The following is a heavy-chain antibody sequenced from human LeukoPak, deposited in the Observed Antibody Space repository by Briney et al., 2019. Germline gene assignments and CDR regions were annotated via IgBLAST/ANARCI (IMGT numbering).Heavy chain of an antibody. D-gene: IGHD6-19*01. CDR2: IYHSGST. J-gene: IGHJ4*02. CDR1: GGSISSSNW. CDR3: ARGGRLKEQWLGS. Sequence: SETLSLTCAVSGGSISSSNWWRWVRQPPGKGLEWIGEIYHSGSTNYNPSLKSRVTMSVDKSKNQFSLKLSSVTAADTAVYYCARGGRLKEQWLGSWGQGTLVTVSS. V-gene: IGHV4-4*02.